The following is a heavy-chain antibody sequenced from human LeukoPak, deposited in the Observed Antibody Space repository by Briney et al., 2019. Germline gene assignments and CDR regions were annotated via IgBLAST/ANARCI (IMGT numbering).Heavy chain of an antibody. D-gene: IGHD3-10*02. CDR2: ISASGGST. CDR1: EFTLSNFA. V-gene: IGHV3-23*01. J-gene: IGHJ6*02. CDR3: AKYVSAKGPPYALDV. Sequence: GRSLRLSCAVSEFTLSNFATQCVRQAPGNGPEWVSGISASGGSTWYADTVKGRFTISRDTSKNTLYLQMNSLRAEDTAVYYCAKYVSAKGPPYALDVWGQGTTVTVSS.